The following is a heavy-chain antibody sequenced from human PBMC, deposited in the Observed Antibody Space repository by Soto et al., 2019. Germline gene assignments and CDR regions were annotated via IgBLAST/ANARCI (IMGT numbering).Heavy chain of an antibody. Sequence: QVQLVQSGAEVEKPGSSVKVSCKASGGTFSSYAISWVRQAPGQGLEWMGGIIPIFGTANYAQKFQGRVTITADESTSTAYMELGSLRSEDTAVYYCARDRVEMATIPDYFDYWGQGTLVTVSS. CDR2: IIPIFGTA. V-gene: IGHV1-69*12. CDR1: GGTFSSYA. J-gene: IGHJ4*02. CDR3: ARDRVEMATIPDYFDY. D-gene: IGHD5-12*01.